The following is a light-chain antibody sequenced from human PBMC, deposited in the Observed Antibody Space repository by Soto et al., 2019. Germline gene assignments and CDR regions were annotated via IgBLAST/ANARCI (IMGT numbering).Light chain of an antibody. Sequence: DIQMTQSPSSLSASVGDRVTITCRASQTISSYLNWYQQKPGKAPKLLIYAASNLLSGVPSRFSGSGSGTDFTLSISSLQPEDFATYYCQQSHSTPRTFGQGTKVEIK. V-gene: IGKV1-39*01. CDR2: AAS. CDR1: QTISSY. J-gene: IGKJ1*01. CDR3: QQSHSTPRT.